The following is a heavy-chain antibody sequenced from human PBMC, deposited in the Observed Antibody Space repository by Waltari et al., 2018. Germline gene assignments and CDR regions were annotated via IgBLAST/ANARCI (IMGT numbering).Heavy chain of an antibody. Sequence: QVQLVESGGDVVQPGRSLRLSCAASGFTFSNYGMHWVRQAPGKGLEWVAVIWYDGSNKYYADSVKGRFTISRDNSKNTLYLQMDNLRAEDTAMYYCAKGWRTVDYWGQGTLVTVSS. CDR2: IWYDGSNK. J-gene: IGHJ4*02. CDR1: GFTFSNYG. D-gene: IGHD2-15*01. V-gene: IGHV3-30*18. CDR3: AKGWRTVDY.